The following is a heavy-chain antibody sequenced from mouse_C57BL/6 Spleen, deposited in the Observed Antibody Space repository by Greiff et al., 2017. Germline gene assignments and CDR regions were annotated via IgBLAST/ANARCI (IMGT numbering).Heavy chain of an antibody. CDR1: GYAFSSYW. CDR3: ARASSGLAWFAY. V-gene: IGHV1-80*01. D-gene: IGHD3-2*02. Sequence: VQLVESGAELVKPGASVKISCKASGYAFSSYWMNWVKQRPGKGLEWIGQIYPGDGDTNYNGKFKGKATLTADKSSSTAYMQLSSLTSEDSAVYFCARASSGLAWFAYWGQGTLVTVSA. CDR2: IYPGDGDT. J-gene: IGHJ3*01.